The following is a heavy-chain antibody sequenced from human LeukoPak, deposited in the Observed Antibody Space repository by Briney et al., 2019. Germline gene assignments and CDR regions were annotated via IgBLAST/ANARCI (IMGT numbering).Heavy chain of an antibody. J-gene: IGHJ3*02. Sequence: PSETLSLTCTVSGGSISSYYWSWIRQPPGKGLEWIGYIYYSESTNYNPSLKSRVTISVDTSKNQFSLKLSSVTAADTAVYYCARLTTVTTYRAFDIWGQGTMVTVSS. D-gene: IGHD4-17*01. CDR2: IYYSEST. CDR1: GGSISSYY. CDR3: ARLTTVTTYRAFDI. V-gene: IGHV4-59*01.